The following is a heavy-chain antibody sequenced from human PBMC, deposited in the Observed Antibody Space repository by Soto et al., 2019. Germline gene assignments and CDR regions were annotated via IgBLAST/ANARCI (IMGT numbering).Heavy chain of an antibody. CDR1: GGPFSSHA. D-gene: IGHD3-16*01. CDR2: IIPFFKAA. J-gene: IGHJ6*02. Sequence: SVKVSCKASGGPFSSHAISWVRQAPGQGLEWMGGIIPFFKAANYAQKFQGRVTITADDSTSTAYMDLYSLRSEDTAVYYCARDVPLNYYDGTFSYYAMDVWGQGTTVTVSS. CDR3: ARDVPLNYYDGTFSYYAMDV. V-gene: IGHV1-69*13.